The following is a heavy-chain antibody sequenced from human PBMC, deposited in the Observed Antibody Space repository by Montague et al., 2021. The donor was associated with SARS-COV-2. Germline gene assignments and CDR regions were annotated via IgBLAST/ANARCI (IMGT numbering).Heavy chain of an antibody. Sequence: SETLSLTCAVYGGSFSGYYWSWIRQRPGKGLEWIGEINHSGSTNYNPSLKSRVTISVDTSKNQFSLKLSSVTAADTAVNYCARGRTVTTFYYYYGMDVWGQGTTVTVSS. CDR3: ARGRTVTTFYYYYGMDV. CDR1: GGSFSGYY. V-gene: IGHV4-34*01. J-gene: IGHJ6*02. CDR2: INHSGST. D-gene: IGHD4-17*01.